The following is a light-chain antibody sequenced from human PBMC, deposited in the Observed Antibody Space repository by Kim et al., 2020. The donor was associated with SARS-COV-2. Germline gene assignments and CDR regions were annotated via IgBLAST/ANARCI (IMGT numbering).Light chain of an antibody. CDR1: SSNHGYND. CDR3: ATWDDALSGPV. CDR2: GTD. V-gene: IGLV1-44*01. Sequence: GWRSTISCSGQSSNHGYNDVHWNQQLPGPAPKRVICGTDHRRSGVPERFSGSKSGTSASLAISEIQSEDEAIYFCATWDDALSGPVFGGGTQLTVL. J-gene: IGLJ3*02.